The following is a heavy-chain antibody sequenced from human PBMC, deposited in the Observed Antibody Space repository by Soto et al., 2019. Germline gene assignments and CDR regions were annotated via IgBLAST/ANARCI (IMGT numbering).Heavy chain of an antibody. CDR1: GYTFTSYY. CDR3: ARGGDVDTMVRGANDY. D-gene: IGHD3-10*01. J-gene: IGHJ4*02. Sequence: ALVSVYCKASGYTFTSYYINWLRQATGQVLEWMGWMNPNSGNTCYAQKFQGRVTMTMTTSISTAYMELRSLRSEDTAVYYCARGGDVDTMVRGANDYWGQGTLVTVFS. CDR2: MNPNSGNT. V-gene: IGHV1-8*01.